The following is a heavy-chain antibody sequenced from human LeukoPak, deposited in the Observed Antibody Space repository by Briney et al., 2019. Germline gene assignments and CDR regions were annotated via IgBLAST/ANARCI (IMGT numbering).Heavy chain of an antibody. D-gene: IGHD3-22*01. CDR3: ARGRNSNYYDSSGYYPY. CDR1: GFTFSSYD. J-gene: IGHJ4*02. Sequence: AGSLRLSCAVSGFTFSSYDMHWVRQPTGKGLEWVSAIGTLGDTDYPDSVKGRFTISRENAKNSLYLQMNNLRAGDTAVYYCARGRNSNYYDSSGYYPYWGQGTLVTVSS. CDR2: IGTLGDT. V-gene: IGHV3-13*01.